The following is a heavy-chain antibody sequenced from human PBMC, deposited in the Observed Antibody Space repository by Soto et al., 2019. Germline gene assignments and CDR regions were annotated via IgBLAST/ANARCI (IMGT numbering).Heavy chain of an antibody. CDR1: GGTFSSYA. CDR3: ARTVTTHYYYGMDV. CDR2: IIPIYGTA. J-gene: IGHJ6*02. Sequence: SVKVSCKASGGTFSSYAISWVRQAPGQGLEWMGGIIPIYGTANYAQKFQGRVTITADKSASTAYMELSSLRSEDTAVYYCARTVTTHYYYGMDVWGQGTLVTVSS. V-gene: IGHV1-69*06. D-gene: IGHD4-17*01.